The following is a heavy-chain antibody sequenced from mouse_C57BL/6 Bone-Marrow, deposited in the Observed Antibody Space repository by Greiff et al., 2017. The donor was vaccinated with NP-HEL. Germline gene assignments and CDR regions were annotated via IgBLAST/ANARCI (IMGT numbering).Heavy chain of an antibody. V-gene: IGHV1-59*01. D-gene: IGHD2-5*01. J-gene: IGHJ2*01. CDR3: ARDYSNYPDYFDY. CDR1: GYTFTSYW. CDR2: IDPSDSYT. Sequence: QVQLQQSGAELVRPGTSVKLSCKASGYTFTSYWMHWVKQRPGQGLEWIGVIDPSDSYTNYNQKFKGKATLTVDTSSSTAYMQLSSLTSEDSAVYYGARDYSNYPDYFDYWGQGTTLTVSS.